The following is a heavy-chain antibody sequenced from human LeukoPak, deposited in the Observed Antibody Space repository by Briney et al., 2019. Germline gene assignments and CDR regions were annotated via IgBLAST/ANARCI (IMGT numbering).Heavy chain of an antibody. J-gene: IGHJ3*02. CDR1: GFTFDDYA. V-gene: IGHV3-9*03. CDR2: ISWNSGSI. D-gene: IGHD3-10*01. CDR3: AKAAMVRGVINDAFDI. Sequence: GGSLRLSCAASGFTFDDYAMHWVRQAPGKGLEWVSGISWNSGSIGYADSVRGRFTISRDNAKNSLYLQMNSLRAEDMALYYCAKAAMVRGVINDAFDIWGQGTMVTVSS.